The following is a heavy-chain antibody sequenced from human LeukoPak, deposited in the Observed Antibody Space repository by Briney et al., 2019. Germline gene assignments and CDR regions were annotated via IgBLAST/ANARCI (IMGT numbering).Heavy chain of an antibody. CDR2: IYSSGST. CDR1: GGSISSSYYY. CDR3: ARQAPGYSYGYVY. J-gene: IGHJ4*02. D-gene: IGHD5-18*01. V-gene: IGHV4-39*01. Sequence: SETLSLTCTVSGGSISSSYYYWGWIRQPPGKGLEWIGSIYSSGSTYYNPSLKSRVTISVDTSKNQFSLKLTSVTAADTAVYYCARQAPGYSYGYVYWGQGTLVTVSS.